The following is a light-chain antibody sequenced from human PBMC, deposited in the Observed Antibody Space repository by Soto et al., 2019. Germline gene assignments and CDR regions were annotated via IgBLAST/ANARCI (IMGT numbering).Light chain of an antibody. Sequence: QSVLTQPRSVSGSPGQSVTISCTGTSSDVGAYNFVSWFQQHPGKVPKIMIYEVSKRPPGVPDRFSGSTSGNTASLTISGLQADDEADYYCCSYVGGKIFVFGTGTKVTVL. V-gene: IGLV2-11*01. CDR2: EVS. J-gene: IGLJ1*01. CDR1: SSDVGAYNF. CDR3: CSYVGGKIFV.